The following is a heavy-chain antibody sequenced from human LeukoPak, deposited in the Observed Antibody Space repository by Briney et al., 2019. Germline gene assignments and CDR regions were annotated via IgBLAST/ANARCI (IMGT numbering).Heavy chain of an antibody. Sequence: GASVKVSCMASGGTFSSYAISWVRQAPGQGLEWMGGIIPIFGTANYAQKFQGRVTITADESTSTAYMELSSLRSEDTAVYYCARERYYDFWSGETALSYYYYYYMDVWGKGTTVTVSS. D-gene: IGHD3-3*01. CDR2: IIPIFGTA. J-gene: IGHJ6*03. CDR3: ARERYYDFWSGETALSYYYYYYMDV. CDR1: GGTFSSYA. V-gene: IGHV1-69*01.